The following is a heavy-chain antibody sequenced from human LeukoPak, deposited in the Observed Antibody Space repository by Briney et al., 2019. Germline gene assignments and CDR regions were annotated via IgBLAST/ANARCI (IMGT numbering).Heavy chain of an antibody. CDR2: IYDDNT. CDR1: GFTFSAYA. CDR3: AGAGDHSAAFDI. J-gene: IGHJ3*02. Sequence: GGSLRLSCAAAGFTFSAYAMAWVRQAPGKGLEWVSTIYDDNTYYADSVKGRFAISTDNSKNTLYLQMNSLRVEDTAVYYCAGAGDHSAAFDIWGQGTMVTVSS. V-gene: IGHV3-23*01. D-gene: IGHD1-14*01.